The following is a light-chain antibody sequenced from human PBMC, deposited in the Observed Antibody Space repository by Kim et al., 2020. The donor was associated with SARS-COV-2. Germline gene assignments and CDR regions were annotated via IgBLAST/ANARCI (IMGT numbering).Light chain of an antibody. Sequence: SSELTQPPSVSVSPGQTATITCSGDKLGDKYTYWYQQKPGQSPVLVIYQDTKRPSGIPERFSGSNSGNTATLTISGTQAMDEADYYCQAWDSSTRVFGTG. J-gene: IGLJ1*01. CDR1: KLGDKY. CDR2: QDT. V-gene: IGLV3-1*01. CDR3: QAWDSSTRV.